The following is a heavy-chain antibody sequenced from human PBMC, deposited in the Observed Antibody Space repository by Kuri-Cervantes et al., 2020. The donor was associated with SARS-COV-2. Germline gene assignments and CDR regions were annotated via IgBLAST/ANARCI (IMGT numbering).Heavy chain of an antibody. D-gene: IGHD6-13*01. V-gene: IGHV3-21*01. CDR3: ARLYSSTPSTSDY. J-gene: IGHJ4*02. CDR2: ISSSSSYI. CDR1: GFTFSSYS. Sequence: GALRLSCAASGFTFSSYSMNWVRQAPGKGLEWVSSISSSSSYIYYADSVKGRFTISRDNAKNSLYLQMNSLRAEDTAVYYCARLYSSTPSTSDYWGQGTLVTVSS.